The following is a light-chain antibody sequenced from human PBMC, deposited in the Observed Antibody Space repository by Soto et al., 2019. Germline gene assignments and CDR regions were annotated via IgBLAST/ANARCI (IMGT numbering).Light chain of an antibody. Sequence: SVLTQPPSASGTPGQRVTISCSGSISNIGINTVNWYQQIPGTAPKLLIYNNNQRPSGVPDRFSGSKSGTSASLAIGGLQSEDEAEYYCAAWDDSLNGVVFGGGTKLTVL. CDR2: NNN. V-gene: IGLV1-44*01. J-gene: IGLJ2*01. CDR1: ISNIGINT. CDR3: AAWDDSLNGVV.